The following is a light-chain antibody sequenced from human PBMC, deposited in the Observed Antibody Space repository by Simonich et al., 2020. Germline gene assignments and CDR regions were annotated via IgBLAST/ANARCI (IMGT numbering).Light chain of an antibody. J-gene: IGKJ4*01. Sequence: AIRMTQSPSSLSASTGDRVTITCRASQGISRYLAWYQQNPGKAPKLLFYAASTLQSGVPSRFSGSGSGTDFTLTISCLQSEDFATYYCQQYYSYPPLTFGGGTKVEIK. CDR1: QGISRY. CDR3: QQYYSYPPLT. CDR2: AAS. V-gene: IGKV1-8*01.